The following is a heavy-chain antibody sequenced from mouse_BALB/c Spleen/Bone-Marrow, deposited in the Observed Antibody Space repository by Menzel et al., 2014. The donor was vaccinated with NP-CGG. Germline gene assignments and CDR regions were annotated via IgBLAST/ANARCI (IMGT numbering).Heavy chain of an antibody. V-gene: IGHV14-1*02. CDR2: IDPENGNT. CDR1: GFNIKDYY. J-gene: IGHJ2*01. D-gene: IGHD1-1*01. CDR3: PRWVYFGSIYFDY. Sequence: VHVKQSGAEFVRPGALVKLSCNASGFNIKDYYMHWVKQRPEQGLEWIGWIDPENGNTIYDPKFPGKASITADTSSNTAYLQLSSMTSEDTAVYYCPRWVYFGSIYFDYWGQGTTLTVSS.